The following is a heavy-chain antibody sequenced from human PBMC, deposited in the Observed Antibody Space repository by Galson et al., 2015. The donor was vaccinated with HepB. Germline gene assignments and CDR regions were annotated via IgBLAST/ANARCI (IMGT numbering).Heavy chain of an antibody. Sequence: SETLSLTCAVYGGSFSGYYWSWIRQPPGKGLEWIGEINHSGSTNYNPSLKSRVTISVDTSKNQFSLKLSSVTAADTAVYYCARGDTMKGWFDPWGQGTLVTVSS. CDR1: GGSFSGYY. CDR2: INHSGST. V-gene: IGHV4-34*01. J-gene: IGHJ5*02. D-gene: IGHD3-22*01. CDR3: ARGDTMKGWFDP.